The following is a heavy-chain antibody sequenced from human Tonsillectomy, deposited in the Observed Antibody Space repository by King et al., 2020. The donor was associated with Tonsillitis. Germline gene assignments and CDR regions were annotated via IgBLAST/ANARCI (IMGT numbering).Heavy chain of an antibody. Sequence: VQLQESGPGLVKPSETLSLTCTVSGGSITGYYWSWIRPPPGGGLEWIGSIYYSWSTSYTPSLKSRVTISVDTSKNQFSLKLSSVTAADTAVYYCARSVWSSGYFQGYFDYWGQGTLVTVSS. D-gene: IGHD3-22*01. V-gene: IGHV4-59*01. CDR2: IYYSWST. CDR1: GGSITGYY. CDR3: ARSVWSSGYFQGYFDY. J-gene: IGHJ4*02.